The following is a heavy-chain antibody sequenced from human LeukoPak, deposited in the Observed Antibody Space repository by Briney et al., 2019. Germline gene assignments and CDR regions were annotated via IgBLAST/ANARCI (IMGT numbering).Heavy chain of an antibody. CDR2: IYYSGST. CDR3: VGRLDTDYGQYYDS. Sequence: SETLSLTCTVSEASISSYYWIWIRQSPGKGLEWIGYIYYSGSTNYNPSLKSRVAMSIDTSRNQFSLKLSSVTAADTAVYYCVGRLDTDYGQYYDSWGQGILVTVSS. V-gene: IGHV4-59*01. J-gene: IGHJ4*02. D-gene: IGHD4-17*01. CDR1: EASISSYY.